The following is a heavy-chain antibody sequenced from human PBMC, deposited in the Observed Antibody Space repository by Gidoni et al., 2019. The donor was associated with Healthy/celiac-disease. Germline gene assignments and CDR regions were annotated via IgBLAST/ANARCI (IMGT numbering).Heavy chain of an antibody. CDR3: ATRPSRDSSGWHDSFDI. CDR1: GYTLTALS. Sequence: VQLVQSGDEVKKPGASVTVPCQVSGYTLTALSMHWVRQAPGNGLAWMRGFEPEDVESIYAQKFQSRVTMTEDTSTDTAYMELSSLRSEDTAVYYCATRPSRDSSGWHDSFDIWGQGTMVTVSS. CDR2: FEPEDVES. D-gene: IGHD6-19*01. J-gene: IGHJ3*02. V-gene: IGHV1-24*01.